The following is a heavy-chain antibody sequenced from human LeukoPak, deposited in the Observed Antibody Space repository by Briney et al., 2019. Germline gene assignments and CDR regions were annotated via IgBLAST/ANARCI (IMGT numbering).Heavy chain of an antibody. CDR1: GFTFSSYA. V-gene: IGHV3-23*01. Sequence: PGGSLRLSCAASGFTFSSYAMGWVRQAPGKGLEWVSAISGSGGSTYYADSVKGRFTISRDNSKNTLYLQMNSLRAEDTAVYNCAKASGIAAAGPEDFDYWGQGTLVTVSS. CDR2: ISGSGGST. CDR3: AKASGIAAAGPEDFDY. J-gene: IGHJ4*02. D-gene: IGHD6-13*01.